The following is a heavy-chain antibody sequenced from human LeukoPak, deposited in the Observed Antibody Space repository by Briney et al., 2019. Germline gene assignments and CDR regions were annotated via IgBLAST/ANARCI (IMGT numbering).Heavy chain of an antibody. CDR1: GGSISSGDYY. Sequence: SQTLSLTCTVSGGSISSGDYYWSWIRQPPGKGLEWIGYIYYSGSTNYNPSLKSRVTISVDTSKNQFSLKLSSVTAADTAVYYCARVRRVDILTGYYYDAFDIWGQGTMVTVSS. CDR2: IYYSGST. D-gene: IGHD3-9*01. J-gene: IGHJ3*02. V-gene: IGHV4-30-4*08. CDR3: ARVRRVDILTGYYYDAFDI.